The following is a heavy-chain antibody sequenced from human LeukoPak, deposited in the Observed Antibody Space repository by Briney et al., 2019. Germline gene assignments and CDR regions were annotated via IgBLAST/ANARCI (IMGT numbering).Heavy chain of an antibody. J-gene: IGHJ4*02. D-gene: IGHD5-18*01. CDR3: ARGYSYGIFDY. V-gene: IGHV1-69*06. Sequence: SVKVSCKASGGTFSSYAISWVRQAPGQGLERMGGIIPIFGTANYAQKFQGRVTITADKSTSTAYMELSSLRSEDTAVYYCARGYSYGIFDYWGQGTLVTVSS. CDR1: GGTFSSYA. CDR2: IIPIFGTA.